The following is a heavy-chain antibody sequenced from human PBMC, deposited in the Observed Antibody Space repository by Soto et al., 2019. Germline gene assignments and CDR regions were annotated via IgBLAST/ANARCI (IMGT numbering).Heavy chain of an antibody. J-gene: IGHJ6*02. CDR2: ISSSSSYI. CDR3: ARDCSSGSCYYYYGMDV. CDR1: GFTFSSYS. D-gene: IGHD2-15*01. V-gene: IGHV3-21*01. Sequence: GGSLRLSCAASGFTFSSYSMNWVRQAPGKGLEWVSSISSSSSYIYYAGSVKGRFTISRDNAKNSLYLQMNSLRAEETAVYYCARDCSSGSCYYYYGMDVWGQGTTVTVSS.